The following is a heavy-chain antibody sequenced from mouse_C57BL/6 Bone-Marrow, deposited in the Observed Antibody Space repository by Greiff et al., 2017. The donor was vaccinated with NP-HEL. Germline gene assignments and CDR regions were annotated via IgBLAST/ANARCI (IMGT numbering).Heavy chain of an antibody. V-gene: IGHV6-6*01. CDR3: TRGGNYLYYFDY. D-gene: IGHD2-1*01. J-gene: IGHJ2*01. Sequence: EVMLVESGGGLVQPGGSMKLSCAASGFTFSDAWMDWVRQSPEKGLEWVAEIRNKANNHATYYAESVKGRFTISRDDSKSSVYLQMNSLRAEDTGIYYCTRGGNYLYYFDYWGQGTTLTVSS. CDR2: IRNKANNHAT. CDR1: GFTFSDAW.